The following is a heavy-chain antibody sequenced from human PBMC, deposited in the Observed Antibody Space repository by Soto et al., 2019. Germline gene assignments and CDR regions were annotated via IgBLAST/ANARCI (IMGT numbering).Heavy chain of an antibody. D-gene: IGHD4-17*01. CDR1: GYTFTSYG. CDR2: ISAYNGNT. Sequence: ASVKVACKASGYTFTSYGISWVRQAPGQGLEWMGWISAYNGNTNYAQKLQGRVTMTTDTSTSTAYMELRSLRSDDTAVYYCARGATVTTSSWFDPWGQGTLVTVSS. J-gene: IGHJ5*02. CDR3: ARGATVTTSSWFDP. V-gene: IGHV1-18*01.